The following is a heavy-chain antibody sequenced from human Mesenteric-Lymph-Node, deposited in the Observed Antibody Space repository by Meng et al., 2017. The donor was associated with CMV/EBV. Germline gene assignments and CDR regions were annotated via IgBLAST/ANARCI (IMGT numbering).Heavy chain of an antibody. Sequence: GESLKISCAASGFTFSSYWMHWVRQAPGKGLVWVSRINSDGSSTSYADSVKGRFTISRDNAKNTPYLQMNSLRAEDTAMYYCARRTYGDSPYAFDIWGQGTMVTVSS. CDR3: ARRTYGDSPYAFDI. CDR1: GFTFSSYW. V-gene: IGHV3-74*01. CDR2: INSDGSST. D-gene: IGHD3-10*01. J-gene: IGHJ3*02.